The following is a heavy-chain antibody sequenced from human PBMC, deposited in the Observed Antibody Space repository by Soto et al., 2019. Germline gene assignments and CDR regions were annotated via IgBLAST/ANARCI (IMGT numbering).Heavy chain of an antibody. Sequence: GASVKVSCKASGYTFTSYYVHRVRQAPGQGLEWMGIINPSGGSTSYAQKFQGRVTMTRDTSTSTVYMELSSLRSEDTAVYYCARETTGYSSSWFLRYYYYSMDVWGQGTTVTVSS. CDR2: INPSGGST. CDR1: GYTFTSYY. J-gene: IGHJ6*02. V-gene: IGHV1-46*01. D-gene: IGHD6-13*01. CDR3: ARETTGYSSSWFLRYYYYSMDV.